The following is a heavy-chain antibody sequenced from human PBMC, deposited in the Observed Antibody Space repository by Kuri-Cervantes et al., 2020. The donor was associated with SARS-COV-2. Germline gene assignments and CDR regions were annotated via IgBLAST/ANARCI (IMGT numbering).Heavy chain of an antibody. CDR1: RGSVTSGGYY. V-gene: IGHV4-31*11. CDR2: IHNSGSP. D-gene: IGHD2-21*02. J-gene: IGHJ4*02. Sequence: LRLSCAASRGSVTSGGYYWSWIRQHPVRGLEWLGSIHNSGSPNYNPSLKSRVTISVHTSDNRVSLKLTSVTAADTAVYYCARGGSGGYFAPYHFDYWGQGTLVTVSS. CDR3: ARGGSGGYFAPYHFDY.